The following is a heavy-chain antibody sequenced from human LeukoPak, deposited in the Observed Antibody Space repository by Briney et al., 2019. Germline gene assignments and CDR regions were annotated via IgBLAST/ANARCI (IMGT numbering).Heavy chain of an antibody. CDR2: IYTGGST. J-gene: IGHJ6*03. CDR1: GGSISSYY. CDR3: ARNRIAAADENYYYYYYMDV. D-gene: IGHD6-13*01. Sequence: TSETLSLTCTVSGGSISSYYWSWLRQPAGKGLEWIGRIYTGGSTNYNPSLKSRVTMSVDTSKNQFSLKLSSVTAADTAVYYCARNRIAAADENYYYYYYMDVWGKGTTVTVSS. V-gene: IGHV4-4*07.